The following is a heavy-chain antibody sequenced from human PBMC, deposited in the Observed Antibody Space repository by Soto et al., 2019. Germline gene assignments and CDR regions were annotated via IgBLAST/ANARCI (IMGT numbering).Heavy chain of an antibody. J-gene: IGHJ5*02. CDR3: ASPRGYCSSTSLYRSRNWFDP. CDR1: GGTFSIYA. Sequence: SVKVSCKASGGTFSIYAISWVRQAPGQGLEWMGGIIPIFGTANYAQKFQGRVTITPDKSTSTAYMELSSLRSEDTAVYYCASPRGYCSSTSLYRSRNWFDPWGQGTLVTVSS. V-gene: IGHV1-69*06. D-gene: IGHD2-2*01. CDR2: IIPIFGTA.